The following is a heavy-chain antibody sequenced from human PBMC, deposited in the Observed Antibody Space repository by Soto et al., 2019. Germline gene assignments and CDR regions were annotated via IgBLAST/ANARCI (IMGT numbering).Heavy chain of an antibody. CDR2: IYYSGSA. V-gene: IGHV4-39*01. J-gene: IGHJ4*02. CDR1: GGSISSSSYY. CDR3: ARHRCAIRGSGRGGDY. Sequence: QLQLQESGPGLVKPSETLSLTCTVSGGSISSSSYYWGWIRQPPGKGLEWIGSIYYSGSAYYNPSLKSRVTISVDTSKNQFSLKLSSVTVADTAVYYCARHRCAIRGSGRGGDYWGQGTLVTVSS. D-gene: IGHD3-16*01.